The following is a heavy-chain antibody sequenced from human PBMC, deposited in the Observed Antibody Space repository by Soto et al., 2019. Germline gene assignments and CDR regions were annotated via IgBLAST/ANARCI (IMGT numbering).Heavy chain of an antibody. CDR3: ARLTSGSGSSTYYYYYYGMDV. D-gene: IGHD3-10*01. Sequence: SETLSLTCAVYGGSFSGYYWSWICQPPGKGLELIGEINHSGSTNYNPSLKSRVTISVDTSKNQFSLKLSSVTAADTAVYYCARLTSGSGSSTYYYYYYGMDVWGQGTTVTVSS. CDR2: INHSGST. CDR1: GGSFSGYY. V-gene: IGHV4-34*01. J-gene: IGHJ6*02.